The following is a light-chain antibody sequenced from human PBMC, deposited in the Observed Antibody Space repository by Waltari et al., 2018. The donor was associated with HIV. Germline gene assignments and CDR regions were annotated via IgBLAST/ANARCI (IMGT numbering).Light chain of an antibody. CDR1: QGISSY. Sequence: AIRMTQSPSSFSASTGERVTITCRASQGISSYLAWYQQKPGKAPKLLIYAASTLQSGVPSRFSASGSGTDFTLTISCLQSEDFASYSCQQYYSYPRPFGPGPKVDIK. CDR3: QQYYSYPRP. CDR2: AAS. V-gene: IGKV1-8*01. J-gene: IGKJ3*01.